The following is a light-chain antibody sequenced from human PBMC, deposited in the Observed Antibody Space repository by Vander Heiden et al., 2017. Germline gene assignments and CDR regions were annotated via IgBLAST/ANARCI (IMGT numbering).Light chain of an antibody. V-gene: IGLV3-25*03. CDR2: KDS. Sequence: SYELTQPPSLSVSPGHTAPPTSSGDALPTQYAYWYQQKPGQAPVLVIYKDSERPSGIPERFSGSSSGTTATLTISGVQAEDEADYYCQSADSSGTWVFGGGTKLTVL. CDR3: QSADSSGTWV. CDR1: ALPTQY. J-gene: IGLJ3*02.